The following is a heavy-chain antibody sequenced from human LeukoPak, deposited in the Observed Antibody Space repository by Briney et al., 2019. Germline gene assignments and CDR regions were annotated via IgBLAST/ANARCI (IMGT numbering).Heavy chain of an antibody. D-gene: IGHD3-22*01. CDR3: ARYDSSGYYPYYYGMDV. V-gene: IGHV4-59*01. CDR1: GGSISSYY. J-gene: IGHJ6*02. CDR2: IYYSGST. Sequence: SETLSPTCTVSGGSISSYYWSWIRQPPGKGLERIGYIYYSGSTNYNPSLKSRVTISVDTSKNQFSLKLSSVTAADTAVYYCARYDSSGYYPYYYGMDVWGQGTTVTVSS.